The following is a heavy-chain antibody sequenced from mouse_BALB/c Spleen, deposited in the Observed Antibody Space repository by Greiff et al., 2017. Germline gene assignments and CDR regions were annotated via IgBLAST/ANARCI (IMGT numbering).Heavy chain of an antibody. CDR3: GRAHDGYCCFDY. CDR1: GYSFTSYY. CDR2: INPYNGDT. J-gene: IGHJ2*01. Sequence: VQLQQSGPELMKPGASVKISCKASGYSFTSYYMHWVKQSHGKSLEWIGRINPYNGDTFYNQKFKGKATLTVDKSSSTAHMELLSLTSEDSAVYYCGRAHDGYCCFDYWGQGTTLTVSS. V-gene: IGHV1-37*01. D-gene: IGHD2-3*01.